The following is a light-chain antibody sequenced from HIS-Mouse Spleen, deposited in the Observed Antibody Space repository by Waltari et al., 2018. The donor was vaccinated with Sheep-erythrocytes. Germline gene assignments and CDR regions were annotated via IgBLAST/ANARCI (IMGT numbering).Light chain of an antibody. CDR3: CSYAGSSTPWV. CDR1: SSDVGSYNL. Sequence: QSALTQPASVSGSPGQSITISCTGTSSDVGSYNLVSWYQQHPGKAPKLMIYACSKRSSGVSNRFSGSKSGNTASLTISGLQAEDEADYYCCSYAGSSTPWVFGGGTKLTVL. CDR2: ACS. J-gene: IGLJ3*02. V-gene: IGLV2-23*01.